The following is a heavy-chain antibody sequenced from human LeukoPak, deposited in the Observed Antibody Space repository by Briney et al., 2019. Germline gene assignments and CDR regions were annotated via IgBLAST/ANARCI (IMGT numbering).Heavy chain of an antibody. V-gene: IGHV6-1*01. J-gene: IGHJ4*02. CDR1: GDSVSSNSAA. Sequence: SQTLSLTCAISGDSVSSNSAAWNWIRQSPSRGLEWLGRTYYRSRWYDDYAVSVKSRMTINPDTSKNQFSLHLNAVTPEDTAVYYCARGGSGYWVSLFEYWGQGILVTVSS. CDR3: ARGGSGYWVSLFEY. D-gene: IGHD6-25*01. CDR2: TYYRSRWYD.